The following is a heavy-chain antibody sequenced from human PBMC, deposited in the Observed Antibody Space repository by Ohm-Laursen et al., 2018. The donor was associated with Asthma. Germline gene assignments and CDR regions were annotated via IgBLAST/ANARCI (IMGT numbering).Heavy chain of an antibody. D-gene: IGHD6-19*01. CDR3: ARDSGMAVVVDAFDL. Sequence: SLRLSCAASGFTFSNYSMNWVRQAPGKGLEWVSSISSSSRYIYYADSMKGRVSISRDNAKNSLYLQMNRLRVEDTAIYYCARDSGMAVVVDAFDLWGQGTMVTVSS. CDR1: GFTFSNYS. V-gene: IGHV3-21*01. J-gene: IGHJ3*01. CDR2: ISSSSRYI.